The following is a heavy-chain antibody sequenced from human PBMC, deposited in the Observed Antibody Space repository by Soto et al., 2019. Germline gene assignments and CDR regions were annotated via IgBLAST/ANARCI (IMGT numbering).Heavy chain of an antibody. J-gene: IGHJ4*02. D-gene: IGHD6-13*01. V-gene: IGHV3-23*01. CDR2: ISGSGGST. CDR1: GFTFSSYA. CDR3: ANGRGAAAGVYYFDY. Sequence: GGSLRLSCAASGFTFSSYAMSWVRQAPGKGLEWVSAISGSGGSTYYADSVKGRFTISRDNSKNTLYLQMNSLRAEDTAVYYCANGRGAAAGVYYFDYWGQGTLVTVSS.